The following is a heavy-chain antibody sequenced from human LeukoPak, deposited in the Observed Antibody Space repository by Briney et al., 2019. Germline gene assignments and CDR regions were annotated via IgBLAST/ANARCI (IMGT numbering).Heavy chain of an antibody. D-gene: IGHD2-2*01. V-gene: IGHV3-21*01. J-gene: IGHJ4*02. CDR2: ISSSGSYI. CDR1: GFTFSSYS. CDR3: ARGDCSSTSCLDY. Sequence: GGSLRLSCAASGFTFSSYSMNWVRQAPGKGLEWVSPISSSGSYIYYADSVKGRFTISRDNAKNSLYLQMNSLRAEDTAVYYCARGDCSSTSCLDYWGQGTLVTVSS.